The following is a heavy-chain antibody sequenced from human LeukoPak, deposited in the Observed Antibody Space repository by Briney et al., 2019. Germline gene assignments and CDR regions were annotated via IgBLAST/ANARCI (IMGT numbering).Heavy chain of an antibody. D-gene: IGHD3-10*01. Sequence: GGSLRLSCAASGFTFTTYAMSWVRQAPGKGLEWVSGISGSGGNTYYADSVKGRFTISRDNSKNTLYLQMNRLRAEDTAVYYCAKDAYYYGSGTPYFFDYWGQETLVTVSS. J-gene: IGHJ4*02. V-gene: IGHV3-23*01. CDR3: AKDAYYYGSGTPYFFDY. CDR2: ISGSGGNT. CDR1: GFTFTTYA.